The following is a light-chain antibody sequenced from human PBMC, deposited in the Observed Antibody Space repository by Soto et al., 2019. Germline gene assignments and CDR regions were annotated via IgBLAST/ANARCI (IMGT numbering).Light chain of an antibody. J-gene: IGKJ3*01. V-gene: IGKV3-20*01. CDR1: QSVSSNN. CDR2: GAS. CDR3: QQYCRSPFT. Sequence: EIELTQSPGTLSLSPGERATLSCRASQSVSSNNLAWYQQRPGQAPRVVIYGASTRATGIPERFSGSGSGTDFTLTISRLEPEDFAVYYCQQYCRSPFTFGPGTKVDIK.